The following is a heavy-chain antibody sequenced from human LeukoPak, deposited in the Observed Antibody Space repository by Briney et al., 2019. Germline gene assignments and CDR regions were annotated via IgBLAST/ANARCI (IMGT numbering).Heavy chain of an antibody. CDR3: AKALLASVVADY. CDR1: GFTFSSYA. Sequence: GGSLRLSCAASGFTFSSYAMSWVRQAPGKGLECISGFSGSGGSTYYADSVKGRFTISRDNSKNTLYLQMNSLRAEDTAVYYCAKALLASVVADYWGQGTLVTVSS. V-gene: IGHV3-23*01. D-gene: IGHD2-15*01. J-gene: IGHJ4*02. CDR2: FSGSGGST.